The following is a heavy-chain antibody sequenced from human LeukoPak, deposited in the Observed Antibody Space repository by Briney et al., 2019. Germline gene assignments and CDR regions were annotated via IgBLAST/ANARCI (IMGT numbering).Heavy chain of an antibody. CDR1: GYTFTSYD. D-gene: IGHD2-2*01. CDR3: AKDSPGWDVVVVPAGNWFDP. J-gene: IGHJ5*02. V-gene: IGHV1-8*03. Sequence: ASVKVSCKASGYTFTSYDINWVRQATGQGLEWMGWLSPNSGNTGYAQKFQGRVTITRNTSINTAYMELSSLRSDDTGVYYCAKDSPGWDVVVVPAGNWFDPWGQGTLVTVSS. CDR2: LSPNSGNT.